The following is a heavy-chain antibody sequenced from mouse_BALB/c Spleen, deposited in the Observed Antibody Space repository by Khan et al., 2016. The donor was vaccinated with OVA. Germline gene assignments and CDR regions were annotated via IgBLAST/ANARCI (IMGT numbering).Heavy chain of an antibody. D-gene: IGHD2-3*01. CDR3: ARDGSRYNYAMDD. CDR1: GYSITSDYA. J-gene: IGHJ4*01. V-gene: IGHV3-2*02. CDR2: ISYSGST. Sequence: EVQLVESGPGLVKPSQSLSLTCTVTGYSITSDYAWNWIRQFPGNKLEWMGYISYSGSTNYNPSLKSRISITRDTSKNQFFLQLNSVTTEDTATYDCARDGSRYNYAMDDWGQGTSVTVSS.